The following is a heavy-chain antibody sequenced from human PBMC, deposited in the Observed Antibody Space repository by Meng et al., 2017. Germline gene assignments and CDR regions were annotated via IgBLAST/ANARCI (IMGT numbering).Heavy chain of an antibody. D-gene: IGHD6-13*01. CDR2: IYSGGST. CDR3: ARDIAAAGTFDY. Sequence: GESLKISCAASGFTVSSNYMTWVRQAPGKGLEWLSVIYSGGSTYYADSVKGRFTISRDNAKNSLYLQMNSLRAEDTAVYYCARDIAAAGTFDYWGQGTLVTVSS. J-gene: IGHJ4*02. CDR1: GFTVSSNY. V-gene: IGHV3-53*01.